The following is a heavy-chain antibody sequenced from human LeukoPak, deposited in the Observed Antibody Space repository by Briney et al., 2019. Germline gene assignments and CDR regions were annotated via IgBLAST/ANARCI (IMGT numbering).Heavy chain of an antibody. D-gene: IGHD4-17*01. CDR2: ISSNGGST. Sequence: GGSLRLSCAASGFTFSSYAMHWVRQAPGKGLEYVSAISSNGGSTYYANSVKGRFTISRDNSKNTLYLQMGSLRAEDMAVYYCATGPTVTTSFHIWGQGTMVTVSS. V-gene: IGHV3-64*01. CDR3: ATGPTVTTSFHI. CDR1: GFTFSSYA. J-gene: IGHJ3*02.